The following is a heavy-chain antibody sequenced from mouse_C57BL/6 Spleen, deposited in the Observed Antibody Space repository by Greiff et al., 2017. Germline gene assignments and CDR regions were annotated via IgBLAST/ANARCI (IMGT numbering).Heavy chain of an antibody. D-gene: IGHD2-14*01. J-gene: IGHJ4*01. CDR2: IRSKSNNYAT. V-gene: IGHV10-1*01. CDR1: GFSFNTYA. Sequence: EVQVVESGGGLVQPKGSLKLSCAASGFSFNTYAMNWVRQAPGKGLEWVARIRSKSNNYATYYADSVKDRFTISRDDPESMLYLQMHNLKTEDTAMYYCVRHWGTYAMDYWGQGTSVTVSS. CDR3: VRHWGTYAMDY.